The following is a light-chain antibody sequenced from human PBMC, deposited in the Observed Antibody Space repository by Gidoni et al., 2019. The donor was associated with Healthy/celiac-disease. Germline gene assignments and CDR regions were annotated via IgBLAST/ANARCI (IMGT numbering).Light chain of an antibody. J-gene: IGKJ1*01. CDR2: DAS. CDR1: QSVSSN. Sequence: ELVKTHSPATLSVSPGERATLSCRASQSVSSNLAWYQQKPGQAPRLLIYDASTRATGIPARFSGSGSGTEFTLTISSLQSEDFAVYYCQQYNNWPPRTFGPXTKVEIK. V-gene: IGKV3-15*01. CDR3: QQYNNWPPRT.